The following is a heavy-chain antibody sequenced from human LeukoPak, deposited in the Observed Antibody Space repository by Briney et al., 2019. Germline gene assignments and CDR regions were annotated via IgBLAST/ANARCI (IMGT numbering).Heavy chain of an antibody. CDR2: ISYDGSNK. D-gene: IGHD3-3*01. J-gene: IGHJ6*02. CDR1: GFTFNTYA. V-gene: IGHV3-30*04. Sequence: TGGSLRLSCAASGFTFNTYAVHWVRQGPGKGLEWVALISYDGSNKYYADSVKGRFTISRDNSKNTLYLQMNSLRPEGTAVYSCARGEDYEFWSGYGGLDVWGQGTTVTVSS. CDR3: ARGEDYEFWSGYGGLDV.